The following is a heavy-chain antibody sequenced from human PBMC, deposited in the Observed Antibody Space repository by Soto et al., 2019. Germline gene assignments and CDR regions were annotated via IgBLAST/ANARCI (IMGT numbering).Heavy chain of an antibody. V-gene: IGHV3-74*01. J-gene: IGHJ5*02. CDR3: ARVTLGSYDWFDP. Sequence: EVQLVESGGGLVQPGGSLRLSCAASGFTFNNYWMHWVRQAPGKGLMWVSRINPDGSRTTYADSVKGRFAISRDNAKNTLYLQMNSLRAEDTAVYYCARVTLGSYDWFDPWGQGTLGTVSS. CDR1: GFTFNNYW. D-gene: IGHD3-16*01. CDR2: INPDGSRT.